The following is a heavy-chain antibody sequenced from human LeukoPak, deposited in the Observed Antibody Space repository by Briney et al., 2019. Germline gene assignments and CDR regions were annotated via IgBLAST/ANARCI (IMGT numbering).Heavy chain of an antibody. V-gene: IGHV3-30*09. J-gene: IGHJ4*02. D-gene: IGHD4-17*01. Sequence: PGGSLRLSCVASGFSFNKCAMHWVRQAPDKGLEWVAVITYDGSNKFYADSVKGRFAVSRDNSKNTIYLQMNSPRTEDTAVYYCVRASYGDLLDYWGQGSLVTVSS. CDR3: VRASYGDLLDY. CDR1: GFSFNKCA. CDR2: ITYDGSNK.